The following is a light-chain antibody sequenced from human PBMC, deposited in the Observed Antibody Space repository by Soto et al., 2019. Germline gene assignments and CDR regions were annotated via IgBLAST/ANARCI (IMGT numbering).Light chain of an antibody. CDR2: EVT. CDR1: SSDVGGYNY. J-gene: IGLJ3*02. CDR3: SSHAGIINVV. V-gene: IGLV2-8*01. Sequence: QSALTQPPSASGSPGLSVTISCTGTSSDVGGYNYVSWYQQHPGKAPKLIIYEVTKRPSGVPDRFSGSKSGNTASLTVSGLLAEDEADYYCSSHAGIINVVFGGGTKVTVL.